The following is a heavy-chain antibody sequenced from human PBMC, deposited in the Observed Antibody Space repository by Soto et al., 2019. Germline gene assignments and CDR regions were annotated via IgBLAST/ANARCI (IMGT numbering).Heavy chain of an antibody. CDR3: ARDRGDSGNYLFDY. J-gene: IGHJ4*02. V-gene: IGHV4-31*03. CDR2: IYYSGST. D-gene: IGHD1-26*01. Sequence: SETLSLTCTVSGASIRSGDYYWSWVRQHPEKGLEWIGYIYYSGSTYYNPSLKSRVAISVDTSKNQFSLKLSSVTAADTAIYYCARDRGDSGNYLFDYWGQGTLVTVSS. CDR1: GASIRSGDYY.